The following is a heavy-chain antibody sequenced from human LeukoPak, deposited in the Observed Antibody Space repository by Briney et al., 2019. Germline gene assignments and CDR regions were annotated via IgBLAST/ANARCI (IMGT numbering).Heavy chain of an antibody. V-gene: IGHV3-33*01. CDR3: ARDQRGFSYSKYYFDY. CDR2: IWYDGTNK. D-gene: IGHD5-18*01. Sequence: GRSLRLSCAASGFSFSSYGMHWVRQAPGKGLEWVAVIWYDGTNKYYADSVKGRFTISRDNSKNTLYLQMNSLRAEDTAVYYCARDQRGFSYSKYYFDYRGQGTLVTVSS. CDR1: GFSFSSYG. J-gene: IGHJ4*02.